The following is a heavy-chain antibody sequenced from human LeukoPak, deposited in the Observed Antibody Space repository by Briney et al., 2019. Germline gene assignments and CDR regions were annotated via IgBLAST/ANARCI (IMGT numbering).Heavy chain of an antibody. D-gene: IGHD6-19*01. CDR3: ARTIAVTSTPVWFDP. V-gene: IGHV4-34*01. J-gene: IGHJ5*02. CDR1: GGSFSDYY. CDR2: INHSGNT. Sequence: SETLSLTCAVHGGSFSDYYWSWIRQPPGKGLEWIGEINHSGNTNYNPSLKSRVTISVDTSKSRFSLMLSSVTAADTAVYYCARTIAVTSTPVWFDPWGQGTLVPVSS.